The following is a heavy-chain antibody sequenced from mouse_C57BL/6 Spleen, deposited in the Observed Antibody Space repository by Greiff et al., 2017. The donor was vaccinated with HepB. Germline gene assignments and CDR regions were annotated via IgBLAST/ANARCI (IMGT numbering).Heavy chain of an antibody. CDR1: GYSITSGYY. J-gene: IGHJ4*01. CDR3: ARDRDPYYAMDY. CDR2: ISYDGSN. V-gene: IGHV3-6*01. Sequence: DVKLVESGPGLVKPSQSLSLTCSVTGYSITSGYYWNWIRQFPGNKLEWMGYISYDGSNNYNPSLKNRISITRDTSKNQFFLKLNSVTTEDTATYYCARDRDPYYAMDYWGQGTSVTVSS.